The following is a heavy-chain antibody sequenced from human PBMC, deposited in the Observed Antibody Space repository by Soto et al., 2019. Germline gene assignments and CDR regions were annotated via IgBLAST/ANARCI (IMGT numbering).Heavy chain of an antibody. V-gene: IGHV1-69*01. Sequence: QVQLVQSGAEVKKPGSSVKVSCKASGDTFSSHAFGWVRQAPGQGLEWVGGIIPFFGTANYAQKFQGRVAITEDESTTTGYMELSSLTSEDTAVYYCARGIEEMATTTAVWSFDLWGRGTLVTVSS. J-gene: IGHJ2*01. CDR2: IIPFFGTA. CDR1: GDTFSSHA. CDR3: ARGIEEMATTTAVWSFDL. D-gene: IGHD1-1*01.